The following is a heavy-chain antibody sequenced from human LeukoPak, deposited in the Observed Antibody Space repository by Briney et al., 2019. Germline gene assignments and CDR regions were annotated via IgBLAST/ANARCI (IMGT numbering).Heavy chain of an antibody. CDR2: INPDGSGK. J-gene: IGHJ4*02. CDR1: GFTFSPYC. D-gene: IGHD3-22*01. CDR3: VRLGDSSGYYDY. V-gene: IGHV3-7*01. Sequence: PGGSLRLSRAASGFTFSPYCMSWVRQAPGKGLEWVASINPDGSGKYYVDSVKGRFTISRDNAKNALYLQLNSLRAEDTAVYFCVRLGDSSGYYDYWGQGTLVTVSS.